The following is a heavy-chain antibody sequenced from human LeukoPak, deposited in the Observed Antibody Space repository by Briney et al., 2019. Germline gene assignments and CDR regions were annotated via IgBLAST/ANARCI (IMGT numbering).Heavy chain of an antibody. CDR3: ARTTAPANFDY. CDR2: IYYSGST. V-gene: IGHV4-59*12. D-gene: IGHD4-11*01. CDR1: GGSISSYY. Sequence: SETLSLTCTVSGGSISSYYWSWIRQPPGRGLEWIGYIYYSGSTNYNPSLKSRVTISVDKSKNQFSLKLSSVTAADTAVYYCARTTAPANFDYWGPGTLVTVSS. J-gene: IGHJ4*02.